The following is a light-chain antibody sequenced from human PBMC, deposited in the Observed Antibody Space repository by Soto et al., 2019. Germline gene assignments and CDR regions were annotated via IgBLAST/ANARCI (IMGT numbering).Light chain of an antibody. CDR3: QQSSNWQGT. V-gene: IGKV3-11*01. CDR2: DAS. CDR1: QSVSSY. J-gene: IGKJ1*01. Sequence: EIVLTQSPATLSLSPGERATLSCRASQSVSSYLAWYQQKLGQAPRLLIYDASNRATGIPARFSGSGSGTDFTLTISSLEPEDFAVYYCQQSSNWQGTFGQGTKVEIK.